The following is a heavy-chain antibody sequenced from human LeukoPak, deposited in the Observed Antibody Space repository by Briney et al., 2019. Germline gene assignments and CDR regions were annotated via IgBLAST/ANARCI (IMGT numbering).Heavy chain of an antibody. CDR3: AREVPYGYYYDSSWYFDL. CDR2: IYSGGST. CDR1: GFTVSSNY. J-gene: IGHJ2*01. V-gene: IGHV3-66*01. D-gene: IGHD3-22*01. Sequence: GGSLRLSCAASGFTVSSNYMSWVRQAPGKGLEWVSVIYSGGSTYYADSVKGRFTISRDNSRNTLYLQVNSLRAEDTAVYYCAREVPYGYYYDSSWYFDLWGRGTLVTVSS.